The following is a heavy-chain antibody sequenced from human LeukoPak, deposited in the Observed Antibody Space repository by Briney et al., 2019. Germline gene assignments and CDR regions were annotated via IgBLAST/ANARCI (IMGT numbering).Heavy chain of an antibody. CDR1: GGSISSYY. CDR2: IYYSGGT. CDR3: ARASMVRGVMAFDY. J-gene: IGHJ4*02. Sequence: SETLSLTCTVSGGSISSYYWTWIRQPPGKGLEWIGYIYYSGGTNYNPSLKSRVTISVDRSKNQLSLKLDSMTAADTAMYYCARASMVRGVMAFDYWGQGTLVTVSS. V-gene: IGHV4-59*01. D-gene: IGHD3-10*01.